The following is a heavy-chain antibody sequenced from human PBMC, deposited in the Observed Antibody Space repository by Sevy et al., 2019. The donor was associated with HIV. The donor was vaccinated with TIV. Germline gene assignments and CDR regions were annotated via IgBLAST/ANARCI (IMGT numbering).Heavy chain of an antibody. Sequence: GESLKISCAASGFAFYDYSMSWIRQAPGKGLEWVATLSFGCGKINYADSVKGRFTISRDNSKNSFYLQMDNLRVEDTALYYCAREGCTRHHDYWGQGTRVTVSS. D-gene: IGHD2-8*01. CDR1: GFAFYDYS. CDR2: LSFGCGKI. J-gene: IGHJ4*02. V-gene: IGHV3-23*01. CDR3: AREGCTRHHDY.